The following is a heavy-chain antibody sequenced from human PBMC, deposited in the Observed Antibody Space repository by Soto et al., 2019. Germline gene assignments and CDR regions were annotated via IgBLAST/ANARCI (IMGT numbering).Heavy chain of an antibody. D-gene: IGHD3-10*01. CDR3: TTSLLYGSGYGMDV. V-gene: IGHV3-15*07. CDR2: IKSKTDGGTT. CDR1: GFTFSSYA. Sequence: GGSLRLSCAASGFTFSSYAMNWVRQAPGKGLEWVGRIKSKTDGGTTDYAAPVKGRFTISRDDSKNTLYLQMNSLKTEDTAVYYCTTSLLYGSGYGMDVWGQGTTVTVSS. J-gene: IGHJ6*02.